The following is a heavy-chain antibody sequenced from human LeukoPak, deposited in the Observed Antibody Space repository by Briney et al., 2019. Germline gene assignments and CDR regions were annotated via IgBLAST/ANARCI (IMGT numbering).Heavy chain of an antibody. D-gene: IGHD3-22*01. CDR1: GFTFSSYA. CDR3: AKVPNYYDSSGYYLPGP. V-gene: IGHV3-23*01. Sequence: GGSLRLSCAASGFTFSSYAMSWVRQAPGKGLEWVSAISGSGGSTYYADSVKGRFTISRDNSKNTPYLQMNSLRAEDTAVYYCAKVPNYYDSSGYYLPGPWGQGTLVTVSS. J-gene: IGHJ5*02. CDR2: ISGSGGST.